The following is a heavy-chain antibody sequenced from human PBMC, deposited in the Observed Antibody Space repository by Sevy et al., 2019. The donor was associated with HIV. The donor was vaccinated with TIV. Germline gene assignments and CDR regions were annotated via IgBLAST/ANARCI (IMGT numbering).Heavy chain of an antibody. D-gene: IGHD3-22*01. Sequence: ASVKVSCSTSGYTFSVHYIYWVRQAAGQGLEWMGWINPNTGDTNFSPKFQGRVTMTRDSSINTAYMELSRLTSADTAVYFCARLRYSDPSCQYYGGGADSFDYWGQGTLVTVSS. J-gene: IGHJ4*02. CDR2: INPNTGDT. CDR3: ARLRYSDPSCQYYGGGADSFDY. V-gene: IGHV1-2*02. CDR1: GYTFSVHY.